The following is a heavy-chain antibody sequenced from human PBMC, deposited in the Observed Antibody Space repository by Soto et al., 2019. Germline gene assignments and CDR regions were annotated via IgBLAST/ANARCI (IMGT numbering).Heavy chain of an antibody. J-gene: IGHJ5*02. D-gene: IGHD3-10*01. Sequence: PSETLSLTCTVSGGSISNYYWSWIRQPAGKGLEWIGRVHTSAGTIYNPSLSNRATVSIDTSKNQFSLKLTSVTAADTALYYCARDMATFPYNWFDPWGQGTLVTVSS. CDR2: VHTSAGT. CDR3: ARDMATFPYNWFDP. CDR1: GGSISNYY. V-gene: IGHV4-4*07.